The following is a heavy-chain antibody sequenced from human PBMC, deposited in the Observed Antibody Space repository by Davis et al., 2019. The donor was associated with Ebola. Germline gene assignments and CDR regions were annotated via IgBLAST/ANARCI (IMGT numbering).Heavy chain of an antibody. V-gene: IGHV6-1*01. Sequence: SQTLSLTCDISGDRVSSTSSAWNWIRQSPSRGLEWLGRTYYRSKWYNNYAESVKSRITINADTAKNRYSLQLKFVTPEDTAVYYCARDLYCGGDCFPGYMDAWGKGTTVTVSS. J-gene: IGHJ6*03. CDR1: GDRVSSTSSA. CDR2: TYYRSKWYN. D-gene: IGHD2-21*01. CDR3: ARDLYCGGDCFPGYMDA.